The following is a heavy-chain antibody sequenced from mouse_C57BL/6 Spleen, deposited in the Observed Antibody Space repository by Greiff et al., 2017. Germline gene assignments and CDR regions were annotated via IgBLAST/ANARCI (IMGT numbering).Heavy chain of an antibody. CDR1: GYTFTDYE. J-gene: IGHJ4*01. D-gene: IGHD1-1*01. Sequence: VHLVESGAELVRPGASVTLSCKASGYTFTDYEMHWVKQTPVHGLEWIGAIDPETGGTAYNQKFKGKAILTADKSSSTAYMELRSLTSEDSAVYYCTRKRITTVVAPMDYWGQGTSVTVSS. CDR3: TRKRITTVVAPMDY. CDR2: IDPETGGT. V-gene: IGHV1-15*01.